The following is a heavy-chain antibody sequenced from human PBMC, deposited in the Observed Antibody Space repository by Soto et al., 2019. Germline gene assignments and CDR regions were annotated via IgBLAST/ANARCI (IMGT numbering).Heavy chain of an antibody. CDR1: GFTFSSYW. CDR3: ARDEIDYSNYVFDY. D-gene: IGHD4-4*01. V-gene: IGHV3-7*01. J-gene: IGHJ4*02. CDR2: IKQDGSEK. Sequence: GGSLRLSCAASGFTFSSYWMSWVRQAPGKGLEWVANIKQDGSEKYYVDSVKGRFTISRDNAKNSLYLQMNSLRAEDTAVYYCARDEIDYSNYVFDYWGQGTLVTVSS.